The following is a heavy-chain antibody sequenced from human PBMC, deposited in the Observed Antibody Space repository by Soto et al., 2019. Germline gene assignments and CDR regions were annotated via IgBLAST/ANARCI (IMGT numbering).Heavy chain of an antibody. Sequence: GGSQRLSCAASGFTFSSYAMHWVRQAPGKGLEWVAVISYDGSNKYYADSVKGRFTISRDNSKNTLYLQMNSLRAEDTAVYYCARDISAAGNLHYYYGMDVWGQGTTVTVSS. J-gene: IGHJ6*02. CDR1: GFTFSSYA. CDR2: ISYDGSNK. CDR3: ARDISAAGNLHYYYGMDV. D-gene: IGHD6-13*01. V-gene: IGHV3-30-3*01.